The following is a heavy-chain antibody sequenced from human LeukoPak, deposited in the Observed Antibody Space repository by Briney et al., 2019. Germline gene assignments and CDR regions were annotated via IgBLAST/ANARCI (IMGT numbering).Heavy chain of an antibody. D-gene: IGHD6-13*01. CDR1: GFTFSSYG. Sequence: GRSLRLSCAASGFTFSSYGMHWVRQAPGKGLEWVAVIWYDGSNKYYADSVKGRFTISRDNSKNTLYLQMNSLRAEDTAVYYCARTYSSSWYGTNDYYYYGMDVWGQGTTVTVSS. CDR3: ARTYSSSWYGTNDYYYYGMDV. CDR2: IWYDGSNK. V-gene: IGHV3-33*01. J-gene: IGHJ6*02.